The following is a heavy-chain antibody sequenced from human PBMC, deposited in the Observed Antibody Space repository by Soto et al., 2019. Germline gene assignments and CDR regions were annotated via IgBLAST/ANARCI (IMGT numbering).Heavy chain of an antibody. CDR3: AKVTYYDFWIGYTAFDY. V-gene: IGHV3-23*01. CDR1: GFTFRSYV. D-gene: IGHD3-3*01. Sequence: EVQLLESGEGLVQPGGSLRLSCAASGFTFRSYVMSWVRQAPGQGLEWVSAISGSGGSTYYADSVKGRFTISRDNSKNTLYLQMNSLRAEDTAVYYCAKVTYYDFWIGYTAFDYWCQGTLGTVAS. CDR2: ISGSGGST. J-gene: IGHJ4*02.